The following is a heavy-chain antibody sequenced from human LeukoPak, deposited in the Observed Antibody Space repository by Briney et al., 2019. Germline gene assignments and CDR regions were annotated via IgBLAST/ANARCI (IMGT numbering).Heavy chain of an antibody. CDR1: LCTFNSYD. Sequence: SSVHVSCQASLCTFNSYDINWLRQATGQGLEGMGWINPNSCGTNYTHKLHDRVTKTRDTSISTAYLELSTLRSDDTGVYYCARERADHFYNNRRFDYWGQGTLVNVPS. J-gene: IGHJ4*02. D-gene: IGHD2/OR15-2a*01. CDR3: ARERADHFYNNRRFDY. V-gene: IGHV1-2*02. CDR2: INPNSCGT.